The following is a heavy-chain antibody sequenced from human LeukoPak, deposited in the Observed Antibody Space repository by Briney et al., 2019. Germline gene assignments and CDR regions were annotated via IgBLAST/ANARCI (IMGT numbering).Heavy chain of an antibody. Sequence: PGGSLRLSCAASGFTVSSNYMSWVRQAPGKGLEWVSVFYSGGSTKYADSVKGRFTISRDDFKNTLYLQMNSLRAEDTAVYYCARDPSSGWYLGHWGQGILVTVSS. CDR3: ARDPSSGWYLGH. V-gene: IGHV3-53*01. CDR2: FYSGGST. J-gene: IGHJ4*02. CDR1: GFTVSSNY. D-gene: IGHD6-19*01.